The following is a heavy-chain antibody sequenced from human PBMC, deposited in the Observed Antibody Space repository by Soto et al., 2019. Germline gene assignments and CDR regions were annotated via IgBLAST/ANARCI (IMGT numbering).Heavy chain of an antibody. CDR3: AKEDSYGRNYYYYGMDV. D-gene: IGHD5-18*01. V-gene: IGHV3-9*01. CDR1: GFTFDDYA. Sequence: LRLSCAASGFTFDDYAMHWVRQAPGKGLEWVSGISWNSGSIGYADSVKGRFTISRDNAKNSLYLQMKSLRAEDTALYYCAKEDSYGRNYYYYGMDVWGQGTTVTVSS. CDR2: ISWNSGSI. J-gene: IGHJ6*02.